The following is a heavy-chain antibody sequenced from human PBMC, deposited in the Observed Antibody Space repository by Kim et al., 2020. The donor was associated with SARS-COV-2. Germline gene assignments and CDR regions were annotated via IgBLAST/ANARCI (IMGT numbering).Heavy chain of an antibody. Sequence: TNSNTSLKSRVTISVDTSKNQFSLKLNSVTAADTAVYYCARGNYYGSGDIWGRGTIVTVSS. V-gene: IGHV4-59*09. CDR2: T. J-gene: IGHJ3*02. CDR3: ARGNYYGSGDI. D-gene: IGHD3-10*01.